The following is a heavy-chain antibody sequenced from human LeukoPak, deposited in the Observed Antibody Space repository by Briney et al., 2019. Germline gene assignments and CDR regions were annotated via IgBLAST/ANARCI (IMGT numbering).Heavy chain of an antibody. CDR3: ARELLTELDY. CDR1: GGSFSGYY. J-gene: IGHJ4*02. V-gene: IGHV4-34*01. CDR2: MNHSGRT. Sequence: SETLSLTCAVYGGSFSGYYWSWIRQPPGKGLEWIGEMNHSGRTNYNPSLKSRVTISVDTSKNQFSLKLSSVTAADTAVYYCARELLTELDYWGQGTLVTVSS. D-gene: IGHD7-27*01.